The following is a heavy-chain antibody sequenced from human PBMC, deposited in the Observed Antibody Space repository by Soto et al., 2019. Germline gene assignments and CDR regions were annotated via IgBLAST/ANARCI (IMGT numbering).Heavy chain of an antibody. J-gene: IGHJ4*02. CDR1: GFTLTTYS. Sequence: PGGSLRLSCAVSGFTLTTYSMNWVRQAPGKGLEWIPFINKNGFTIYYADSVKGRFTISRDYAKNSLYLQMDSLRHEDTAVYYCARGAVTGTSLFDYWGLGTLVTVSS. D-gene: IGHD6-19*01. CDR2: INKNGFTI. CDR3: ARGAVTGTSLFDY. V-gene: IGHV3-48*02.